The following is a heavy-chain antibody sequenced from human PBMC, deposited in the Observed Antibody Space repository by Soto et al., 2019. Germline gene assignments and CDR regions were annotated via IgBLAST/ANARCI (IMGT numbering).Heavy chain of an antibody. CDR1: GFNVTSKY. J-gene: IGHJ6*02. CDR3: AREGIAAAPGYYGMDV. CDR2: IYSGGTT. D-gene: IGHD6-13*01. V-gene: IGHV3-53*01. Sequence: GSLRLSCAASGFNVTSKYMNCCRQGPVKGLEWVSIIYSGGTTYYADSVKGRFTISRDNSKNALFLQLNSLGADDTAVYFCAREGIAAAPGYYGMDVWGQGTTVTVSS.